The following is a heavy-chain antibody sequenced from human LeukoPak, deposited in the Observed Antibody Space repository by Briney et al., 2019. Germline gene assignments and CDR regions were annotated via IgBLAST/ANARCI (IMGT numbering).Heavy chain of an antibody. V-gene: IGHV4-30-4*08. CDR1: GGSINSGDYY. Sequence: PSETLSLTXTVSGGSINSGDYYWTWIRQPPGKGLEWIGYIYYSGSTYYNPSLKSRVTISVDTSKNQFSLKLSSVTAADTAVYYCARVYYYDSTGYYYQYYFDYWGQGTLVTVSS. J-gene: IGHJ4*02. CDR3: ARVYYYDSTGYYYQYYFDY. CDR2: IYYSGST. D-gene: IGHD3-22*01.